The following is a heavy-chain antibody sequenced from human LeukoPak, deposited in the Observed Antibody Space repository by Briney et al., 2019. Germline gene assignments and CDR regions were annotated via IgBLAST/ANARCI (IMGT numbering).Heavy chain of an antibody. CDR3: ATDPRGVIGSRFIDY. J-gene: IGHJ4*02. V-gene: IGHV3-23*01. D-gene: IGHD2-2*01. CDR2: ISGSGNST. CDR1: GFTFRSFD. Sequence: PGGSLRLSCAASGFTFRSFDMSWVRQAPGKGLEWVSVISGSGNSTYYADSVKGRFTISRDNSKNTLFLQMNSLRAEDTGVYYCATDPRGVIGSRFIDYWGQGTLVTVSS.